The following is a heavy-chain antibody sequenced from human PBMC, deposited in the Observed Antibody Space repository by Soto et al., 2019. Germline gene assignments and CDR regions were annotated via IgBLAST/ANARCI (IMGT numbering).Heavy chain of an antibody. D-gene: IGHD6-19*01. CDR2: TYYRSTWYS. CDR3: ARTVAGRFDY. V-gene: IGHV6-1*01. CDR1: GDSVSSNSVA. J-gene: IGHJ4*02. Sequence: SQTLSLTCAISGDSVSSNSVAWNWIRQSPSRDLEWLGRTYYRSTWYSEFAISMRSRITINPDTSKNQYSLQLDSVTPADTAVYYCARTVAGRFDYRGQGTLVTVAS.